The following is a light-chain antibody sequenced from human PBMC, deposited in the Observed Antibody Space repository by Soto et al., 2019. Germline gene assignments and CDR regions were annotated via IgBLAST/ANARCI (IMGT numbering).Light chain of an antibody. Sequence: EVVLTQSPATLSLSPGERATLSCRASQSIRTSLAWYQQKPGQAPRLVIFDASTRATGVPGRFSASGSGTEFTLTISSLQSEDFAVYYCQQYNNWPKTFGQGTKVDIK. CDR3: QQYNNWPKT. CDR2: DAS. V-gene: IGKV3-15*01. J-gene: IGKJ1*01. CDR1: QSIRTS.